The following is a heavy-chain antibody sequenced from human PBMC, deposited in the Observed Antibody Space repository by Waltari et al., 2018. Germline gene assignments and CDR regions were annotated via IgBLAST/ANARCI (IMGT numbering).Heavy chain of an antibody. D-gene: IGHD6-13*01. J-gene: IGHJ6*02. V-gene: IGHV3-66*01. CDR3: VRDIPRDDSSCDV. CDR2: MYVGGAT. CDR1: GLTISRNY. Sequence: EEQLVESGGGSVQPGGSLKLACAASGLTISRNYMNWVRQAPGKGLGWVAVMYVGGATQYADSVKDRFIISRDNSKNTLYLQMHSLKVDDTAVYYCVRDIPRDDSSCDVWGQGTTVIVSS.